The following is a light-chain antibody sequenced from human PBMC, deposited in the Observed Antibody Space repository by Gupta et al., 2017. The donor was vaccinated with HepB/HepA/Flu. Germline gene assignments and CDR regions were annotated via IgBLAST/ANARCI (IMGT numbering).Light chain of an antibody. CDR2: DAS. J-gene: IGKJ1*01. CDR3: QQRSNGLGTWT. Sequence: EIVLTQSPATLSLSPGERATLSCRASQSVSSYLAWYQKKPGQAPRLLIYDASNRAKGITARFSGSGAGTDFTLTISSREPEDFAVYYCQQRSNGLGTWTFGQGTKVEIK. V-gene: IGKV3-11*01. CDR1: QSVSSY.